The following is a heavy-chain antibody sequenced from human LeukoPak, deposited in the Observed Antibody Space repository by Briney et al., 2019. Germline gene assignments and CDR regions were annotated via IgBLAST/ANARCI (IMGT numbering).Heavy chain of an antibody. Sequence: GGSLRLSCAASGFTFSSYAMHWVRQAPGKGLEYVSAISSNGGSTYYANSVKGRFTISRDNSKNTLYLQMGSLRAEDMAVFYCARAMVRGVIGWFDPWGQGTLVTVSS. D-gene: IGHD3-10*01. V-gene: IGHV3-64*01. CDR1: GFTFSSYA. J-gene: IGHJ5*02. CDR3: ARAMVRGVIGWFDP. CDR2: ISSNGGST.